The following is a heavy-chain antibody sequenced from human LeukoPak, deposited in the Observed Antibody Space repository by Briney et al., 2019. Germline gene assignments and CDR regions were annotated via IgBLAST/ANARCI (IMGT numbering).Heavy chain of an antibody. D-gene: IGHD6-13*01. V-gene: IGHV3-23*01. J-gene: IGHJ5*02. CDR2: ISGSGGST. CDR1: GFTFSSYA. Sequence: PGGSLRLSCAASGFTFSSYAMSWVRQAPGKGLEWVSAISGSGGSTYYADSVKGRFTISRDNSKNTLYLQMNSLRAEDTAVYYCAKGQTRPYSSSWYLNWFDPWGQGTLVTVSS. CDR3: AKGQTRPYSSSWYLNWFDP.